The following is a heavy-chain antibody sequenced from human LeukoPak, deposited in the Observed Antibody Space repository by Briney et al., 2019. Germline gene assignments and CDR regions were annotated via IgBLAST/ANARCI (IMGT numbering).Heavy chain of an antibody. V-gene: IGHV3-11*01. CDR3: ARVGIAADKDY. CDR1: GFTFSNYS. J-gene: IGHJ4*02. CDR2: ISSSGSTI. D-gene: IGHD6-13*01. Sequence: GGSLRLSCAASGFTFSNYSMNWVRQAAGKGLEWVSYISSSGSTIYYADSVKGRFTISRDNAQNSLYLQMNSLRAEDTAVYYCARVGIAADKDYWGQGTLVTVSS.